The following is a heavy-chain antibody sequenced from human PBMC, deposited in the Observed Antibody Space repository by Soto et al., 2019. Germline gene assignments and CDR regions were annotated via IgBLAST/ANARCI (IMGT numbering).Heavy chain of an antibody. Sequence: ASVKVSCKPSGYSFSNFYVHWVRQAPGQGLEWMGIIDPSSGTTSYTQKFQERVTMTRDTSMSTVYMELSRLRSADTAVYSCARGALVFPNGLISGMDVWGLGTTVTVSS. V-gene: IGHV1-46*01. D-gene: IGHD2-8*01. CDR2: IDPSSGTT. J-gene: IGHJ6*02. CDR1: GYSFSNFY. CDR3: ARGALVFPNGLISGMDV.